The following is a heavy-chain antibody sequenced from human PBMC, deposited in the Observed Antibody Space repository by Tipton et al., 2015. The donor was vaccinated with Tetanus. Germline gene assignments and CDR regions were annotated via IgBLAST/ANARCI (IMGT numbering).Heavy chain of an antibody. CDR2: IYYSGST. Sequence: TLSLTCSVSGGSISGSSYYWSWIRQPPGKALEWIGSIYYSGSTFYHPSLQSRVTISVDTSKNQFSLRLSSVTAADTAVYFCARHPPPYHYGSGSYLDYWGQGTPVTVSS. J-gene: IGHJ4*02. CDR3: ARHPPPYHYGSGSYLDY. CDR1: GGSISGSSYY. D-gene: IGHD3-10*01. V-gene: IGHV4-39*01.